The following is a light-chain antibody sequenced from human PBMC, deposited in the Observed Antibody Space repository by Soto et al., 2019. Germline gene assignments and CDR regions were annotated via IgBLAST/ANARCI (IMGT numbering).Light chain of an antibody. J-gene: IGKJ5*01. CDR3: QLSHTTLT. Sequence: DIQMTQSPSSLSASVGDRVTITCRASQTIATFLNWYQQKPGKAPKLLIYGASTLQSGVPSRFSGSGSGADFNLNISRLQPEDSATYYCQLSHTTLTFGQGTRLEI. CDR1: QTIATF. V-gene: IGKV1-39*01. CDR2: GAS.